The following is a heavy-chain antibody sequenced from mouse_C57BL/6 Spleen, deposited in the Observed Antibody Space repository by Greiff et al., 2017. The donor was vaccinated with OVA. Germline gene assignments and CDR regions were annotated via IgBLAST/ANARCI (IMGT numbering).Heavy chain of an antibody. V-gene: IGHV1-81*01. Sequence: QVQLQQSGAELARPGASVKLSCKASGYTFTSYGLSWVKQRPGQGLEWLGEIYPRNGHTNYNEKFKGKATLTADKSSSTAYLELRVLTSYDTAVYFCARSAWYFDVWGTGTTVTVSS. J-gene: IGHJ1*03. CDR3: ARSAWYFDV. CDR1: GYTFTSYG. CDR2: IYPRNGHT.